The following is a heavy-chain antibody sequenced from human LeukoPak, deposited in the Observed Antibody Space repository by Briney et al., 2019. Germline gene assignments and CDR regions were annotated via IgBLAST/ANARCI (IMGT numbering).Heavy chain of an antibody. V-gene: IGHV3-21*01. CDR1: GFTFSSYS. D-gene: IGHD3-10*01. CDR2: ISSSSSYI. CDR3: ARDRDSMVRALDY. J-gene: IGHJ4*02. Sequence: GGSLRLSCAASGFTFSSYSMNWVRQAPGKGLEWVSSISSSSSYIYYADSVKGQFTISRDNAKNSLYLQMNSLRAEDTAVYYCARDRDSMVRALDYWGQGTLVTVSS.